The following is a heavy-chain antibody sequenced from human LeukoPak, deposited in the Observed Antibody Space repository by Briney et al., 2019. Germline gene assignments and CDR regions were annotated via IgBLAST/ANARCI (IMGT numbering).Heavy chain of an antibody. V-gene: IGHV3-33*08. CDR3: ARDQVQNYYYSGMDV. J-gene: IGHJ6*02. Sequence: GGSLRLSCAASGFTFSNLGMHWVRQAPGKGLEWVAVIWYDESNKYYADSVKGRFTISRDNSKNTLYLQMNSLRAEDTAVYYCARDQVQNYYYSGMDVWGQGTTVTVSS. CDR2: IWYDESNK. D-gene: IGHD2/OR15-2a*01. CDR1: GFTFSNLG.